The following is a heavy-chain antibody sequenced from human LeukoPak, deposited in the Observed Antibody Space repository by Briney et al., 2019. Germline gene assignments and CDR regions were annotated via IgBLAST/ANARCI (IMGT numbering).Heavy chain of an antibody. D-gene: IGHD6-13*01. V-gene: IGHV1-8*03. CDR2: MNPNSGNT. CDR1: GYTFTSYD. J-gene: IGHJ5*02. Sequence: GASVKVSCKASGYTFTSYDINWVRQATGQGLEWMGWMNPNSGNTGYAQKFQGRVTITRNTSISTAYMELSSLRSEDTAVYYCARGWYSSSWYNRMGWGFDPWGQGTLVTVSS. CDR3: ARGWYSSSWYNRMGWGFDP.